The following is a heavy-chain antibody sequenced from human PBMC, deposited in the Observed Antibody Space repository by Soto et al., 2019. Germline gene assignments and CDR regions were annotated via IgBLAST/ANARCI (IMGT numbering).Heavy chain of an antibody. D-gene: IGHD5-18*01. Sequence: PGGSLRLSCAASGFTFDDYAMHWVRQAPGKGLEWVSGISWNSGSIGYADSVKGRFTISRDNAKNSLYLQMNSLRAEDTALYYCAKDNNQRYSYKEIDYWGQGNLVTVSS. J-gene: IGHJ4*02. V-gene: IGHV3-9*01. CDR3: AKDNNQRYSYKEIDY. CDR1: GFTFDDYA. CDR2: ISWNSGSI.